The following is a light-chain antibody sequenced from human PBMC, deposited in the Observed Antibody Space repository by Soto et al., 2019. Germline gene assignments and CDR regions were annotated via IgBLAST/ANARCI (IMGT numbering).Light chain of an antibody. V-gene: IGKV1-12*01. CDR1: QDISDW. Sequence: DIQMTQSPSSVSASVGDRITITCRASQDISDWLGWYQQKPGEAPKLLIYAASSLQSGVPSRFSGSGSGTTFTLTITILQPEDSAVYYCLQAASFPFTFGPGTRVTIK. CDR2: AAS. CDR3: LQAASFPFT. J-gene: IGKJ3*01.